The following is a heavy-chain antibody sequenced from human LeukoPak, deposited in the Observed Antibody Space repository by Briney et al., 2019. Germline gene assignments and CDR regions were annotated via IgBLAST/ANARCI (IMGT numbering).Heavy chain of an antibody. D-gene: IGHD3-22*01. V-gene: IGHV3-30-3*01. CDR3: AREEGGYYDSNDH. Sequence: TGGSLRLSCAASGFAFSSYAMHWVRQAPGKGLEWVAVISYDGSNKYYADSVKGRFTISRDNSKNTLYLQMNSLRAEDTAVYYCAREEGGYYDSNDHWGQGTLVTVSS. CDR1: GFAFSSYA. J-gene: IGHJ4*02. CDR2: ISYDGSNK.